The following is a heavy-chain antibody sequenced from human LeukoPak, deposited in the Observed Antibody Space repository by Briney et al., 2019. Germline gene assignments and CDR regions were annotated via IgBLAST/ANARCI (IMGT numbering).Heavy chain of an antibody. CDR2: MYYSGST. CDR3: ARVGFLEWLFPGWLDP. V-gene: IGHV4-61*01. CDR1: GGSVSSGSYF. Sequence: SETLSLTCTVSGGSVSSGSYFWGWIRQPPGKGLEWIGSMYYSGSTNYNPSLKSRVTISLDTSKNQFPLKLSSVTAADTAVYYCARVGFLEWLFPGWLDPWGQGTLVTVSS. D-gene: IGHD3-3*01. J-gene: IGHJ5*02.